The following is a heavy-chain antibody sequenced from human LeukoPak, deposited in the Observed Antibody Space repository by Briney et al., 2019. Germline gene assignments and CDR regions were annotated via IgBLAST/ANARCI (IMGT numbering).Heavy chain of an antibody. CDR3: ARPTEDRFMGSAGTWIRLWPFDY. CDR2: IYDSGTT. Sequence: PSETLSXXXXVXGXXXSXSNXXWGWIRXPPGKGLEWIGSIYDSGTTYYNPSLKSRVTISVDTSKNQFSLRLSSVTAADTAVYYCARPTEDRFMGSAGTWIRLWPFDYWGQGTLVTVSS. V-gene: IGHV4-39*01. J-gene: IGHJ4*02. CDR1: GXXXSXSNXX. D-gene: IGHD5-18*01.